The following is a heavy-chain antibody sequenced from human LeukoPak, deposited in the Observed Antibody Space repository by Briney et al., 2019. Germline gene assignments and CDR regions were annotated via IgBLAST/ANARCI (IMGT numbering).Heavy chain of an antibody. J-gene: IGHJ4*02. V-gene: IGHV3-11*06. CDR2: ISSSSSYT. D-gene: IGHD3-10*01. CDR3: ARGSKSWLGETIFDY. Sequence: PGGSLRLSCAASGFTFSDYYMSWIRQAPGKGLEWVSYISSSSSYTNYADSVKGRFTISRDNAKNSLYLQMNSLRAEDTAVYYCARGSKSWLGETIFDYWGQGTLVTVSS. CDR1: GFTFSDYY.